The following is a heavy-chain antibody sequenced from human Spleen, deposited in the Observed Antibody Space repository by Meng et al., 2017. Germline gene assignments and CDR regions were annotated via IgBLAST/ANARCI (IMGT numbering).Heavy chain of an antibody. CDR1: GFTFSDYY. J-gene: IGHJ4*02. D-gene: IGHD1-26*01. CDR3: ARTPWGGSYHIDY. CDR2: ISSSGSTI. V-gene: IGHV3-11*04. Sequence: GESLKISCAASGFTFSDYYMSWIRQAPGKGLEWVSYISSSGSTIYYADSVKGRFTISRDNAKNSLYLQMNSLRAEDTAVYYCARTPWGGSYHIDYWGQGTLVTVSS.